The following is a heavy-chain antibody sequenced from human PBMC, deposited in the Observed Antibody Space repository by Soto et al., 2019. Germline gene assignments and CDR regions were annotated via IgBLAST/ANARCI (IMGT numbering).Heavy chain of an antibody. CDR3: AARRWLRYYCYGMDV. V-gene: IGHV4-34*01. Sequence: SETLSLTCAVSGGSFIGYYWSWIRQPPGKGLEWNGEINHSGSTNYNPSLKSRVTMSVDTSKNQFSLKLSSVTAADTAVYYCAARRWLRYYCYGMDVWGQGTTVTVSS. CDR1: GGSFIGYY. D-gene: IGHD5-12*01. J-gene: IGHJ6*02. CDR2: INHSGST.